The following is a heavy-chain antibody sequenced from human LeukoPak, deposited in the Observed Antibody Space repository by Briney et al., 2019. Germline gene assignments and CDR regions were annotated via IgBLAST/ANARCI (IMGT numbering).Heavy chain of an antibody. CDR1: GFSFSGHW. Sequence: GGSLRLSCTASGFSFSGHWMHWARQLPGKGLVWVSRISPTGSTTSYADSVKGRFTISRDNSKVTLYLQLNSLRAEDTAIYYCARADGAYQLLSGGLGYWGQGTLVTVSS. V-gene: IGHV3-74*01. J-gene: IGHJ4*02. CDR2: ISPTGSTT. D-gene: IGHD2-2*01. CDR3: ARADGAYQLLSGGLGY.